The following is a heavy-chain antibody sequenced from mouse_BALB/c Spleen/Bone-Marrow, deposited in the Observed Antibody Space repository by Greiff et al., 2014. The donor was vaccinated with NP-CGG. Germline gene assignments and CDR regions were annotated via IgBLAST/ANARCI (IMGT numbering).Heavy chain of an antibody. Sequence: VQLQQSGAELVRPGASVKLSCTASGFNIKDYYMHWVKQRPEQGLEWIGWIDPENGDTEYAPKFQGKATMTADTSSNTAYLQLSSLPSEDTAVYYCNARGDYDFDYFDYWGQGTTLTVSS. CDR3: NARGDYDFDYFDY. CDR2: IDPENGDT. J-gene: IGHJ2*01. D-gene: IGHD2-4*01. V-gene: IGHV14-4*02. CDR1: GFNIKDYY.